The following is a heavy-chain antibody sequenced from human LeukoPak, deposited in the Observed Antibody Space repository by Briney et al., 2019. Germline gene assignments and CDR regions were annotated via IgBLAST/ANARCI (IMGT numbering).Heavy chain of an antibody. V-gene: IGHV3-48*03. Sequence: QPGGSLRLSCAASGFTFSSYEMNWVRQAPGKGLELVSYISSSGSTIYYADSVKGRFTISRDNAKNSLYLQMNSLRAEDTAVYYCARALDYYGSGSYFYYWGQGTLVTVSS. CDR1: GFTFSSYE. CDR2: ISSSGSTI. D-gene: IGHD3-10*01. J-gene: IGHJ4*02. CDR3: ARALDYYGSGSYFYY.